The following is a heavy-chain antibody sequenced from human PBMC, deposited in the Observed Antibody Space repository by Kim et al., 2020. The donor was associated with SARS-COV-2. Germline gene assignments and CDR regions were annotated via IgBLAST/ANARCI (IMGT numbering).Heavy chain of an antibody. Sequence: SYAGSVKGRISISSDNAKNTLYLQMNSLRAEDTAVYYCARDIYTVTYDYWGQGTLVTVSS. D-gene: IGHD4-4*01. V-gene: IGHV3-74*01. J-gene: IGHJ4*02. CDR3: ARDIYTVTYDY.